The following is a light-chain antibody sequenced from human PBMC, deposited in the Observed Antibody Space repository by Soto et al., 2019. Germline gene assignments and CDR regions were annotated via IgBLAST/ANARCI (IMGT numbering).Light chain of an antibody. CDR3: QQRSNWGTT. Sequence: EIVLTQSPGTLSLSPGERATLSCRASQSVSSSHLAWYQQKPGQAPRLLIYGASSRATGIPDRFSGSGSGTDFTLTISRLEPEDFVVYYCQQRSNWGTTFGGGTKVEIK. CDR1: QSVSSSH. J-gene: IGKJ4*01. V-gene: IGKV3D-20*02. CDR2: GAS.